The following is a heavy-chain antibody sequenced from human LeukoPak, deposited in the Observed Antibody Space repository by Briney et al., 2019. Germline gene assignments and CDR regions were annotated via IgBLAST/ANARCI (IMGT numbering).Heavy chain of an antibody. D-gene: IGHD3-16*01. CDR1: GXTFSDYY. CDR2: ISSSSSYT. CDR3: ARGHYELWY. Sequence: GGSLRLSWAASGXTFSDYYMSWIRQAPGKGLEWVSYISSSSSYTDYADSVKGRFTISRDDAKNSLYLQMNSLRAEDTAVYYCARGHYELWYWGQGTLVTVSS. J-gene: IGHJ1*01. V-gene: IGHV3-11*06.